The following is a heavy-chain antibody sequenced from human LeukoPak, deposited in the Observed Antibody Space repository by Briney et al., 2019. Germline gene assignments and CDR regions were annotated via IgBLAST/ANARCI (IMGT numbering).Heavy chain of an antibody. CDR2: IIPIFGTA. CDR3: ARTATIGYYFDY. J-gene: IGHJ4*02. D-gene: IGHD5-24*01. Sequence: SVKVSCKASGGTFSSYAISWVRQAPGQGLEWMGGIIPIFGTANYAQKFQGRVTITTDESTSTAYMELSRLRSEDTAVYYCARTATIGYYFDYWGQGTLVTVSS. CDR1: GGTFSSYA. V-gene: IGHV1-69*05.